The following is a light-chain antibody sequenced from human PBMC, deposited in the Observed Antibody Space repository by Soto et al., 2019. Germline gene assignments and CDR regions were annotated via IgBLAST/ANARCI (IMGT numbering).Light chain of an antibody. CDR1: QNIVDW. V-gene: IGKV1-5*03. CDR3: QQYKDSPWT. J-gene: IGKJ1*01. Sequence: DIQMTQSPSTLSASVGDRVTFACRASQNIVDWLAWYQQKPGKAPKLLIYKASNLESGVPSRFGGSGSGSEFSLTISNLQADDFASYCCQQYKDSPWTFGQGTKVDIK. CDR2: KAS.